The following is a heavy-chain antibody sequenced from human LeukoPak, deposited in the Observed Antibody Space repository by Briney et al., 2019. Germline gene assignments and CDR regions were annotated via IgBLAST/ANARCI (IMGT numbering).Heavy chain of an antibody. CDR1: GFTFSNYA. CDR3: AKDTRGDYGWDFDY. D-gene: IGHD3-10*01. CDR2: IRYDGSSK. Sequence: GGSLRLSCAASGFTFSNYAMHWVRQAPGKGLEWVAFIRYDGSSKYSADSVKGRFTISRDNSKNTLYLQMNSLRAEDAAVYYCAKDTRGDYGWDFDYWGQGTLVTVSS. J-gene: IGHJ4*02. V-gene: IGHV3-30*02.